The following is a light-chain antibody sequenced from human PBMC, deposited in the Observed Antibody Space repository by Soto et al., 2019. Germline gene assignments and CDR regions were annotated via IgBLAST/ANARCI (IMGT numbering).Light chain of an antibody. V-gene: IGKV1-39*01. J-gene: IGKJ2*01. CDR2: AAS. Sequence: DIPMTQSPPSLSASVGDRVTITCRASQSISSYLNWYQQKPGKAPKLLIYAASILQSGVPSRFSGSGSGTDFTLTISSLQPEDFATYYCQQSYSTPRTFGQGTQLEIK. CDR3: QQSYSTPRT. CDR1: QSISSY.